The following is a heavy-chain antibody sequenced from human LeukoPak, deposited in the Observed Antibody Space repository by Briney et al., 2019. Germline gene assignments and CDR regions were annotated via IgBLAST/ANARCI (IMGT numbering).Heavy chain of an antibody. D-gene: IGHD3-10*01. CDR3: AKDFGFQLWSTRGVFDI. CDR2: IIPIFGTA. CDR1: GGTFSSYA. Sequence: ASVKVSCKASGGTFSSYAISWVRQAPGQGLEWMGGIIPIFGTANYAQKFQGRVTITADESTSTAYMELGSLRSEDTAVYYCAKDFGFQLWSTRGVFDIWGQGTMVTVSS. V-gene: IGHV1-69*13. J-gene: IGHJ3*02.